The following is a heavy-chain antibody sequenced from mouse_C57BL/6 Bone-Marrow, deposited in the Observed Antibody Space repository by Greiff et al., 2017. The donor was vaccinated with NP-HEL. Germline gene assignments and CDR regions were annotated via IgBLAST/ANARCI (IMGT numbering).Heavy chain of an antibody. J-gene: IGHJ2*01. CDR1: GYTFTSYT. CDR3: VKRGPPFDY. Sequence: QVQLQQSGAELARPGASVKMSCKASGYTFTSYTMHWVKQRPGQGLEWIGYINPSSGYTKYNQKFKDKATLTADKSSSTAYMQLSSLTSEDSAVYYCVKRGPPFDYWGQGTTHTVSS. CDR2: INPSSGYT. V-gene: IGHV1-4*01.